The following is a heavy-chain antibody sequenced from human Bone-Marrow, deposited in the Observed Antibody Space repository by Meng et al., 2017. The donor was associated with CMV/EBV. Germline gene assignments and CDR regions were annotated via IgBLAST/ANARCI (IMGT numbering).Heavy chain of an antibody. D-gene: IGHD1-1*01. Sequence: SETLSLTCAVYGGSFSGYYWSWIRQPPGKGLEWIGYIYYSGSTNYNPSLKSRVTISVDTSKNQFSLKLSSVTAADTAVYYCARAVTTTGTHYYYYYGMDVWGQGTTVTVSS. CDR2: IYYSGST. J-gene: IGHJ6*02. V-gene: IGHV4-59*01. CDR1: GGSFSGYY. CDR3: ARAVTTTGTHYYYYYGMDV.